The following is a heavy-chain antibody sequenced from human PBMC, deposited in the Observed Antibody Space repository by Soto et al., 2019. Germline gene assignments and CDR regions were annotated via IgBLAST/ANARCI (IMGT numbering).Heavy chain of an antibody. CDR1: GGTFSSYT. J-gene: IGHJ6*02. CDR3: ARGLTMVRGVITDYYYYGMDV. CDR2: IIPILGIA. V-gene: IGHV1-69*02. D-gene: IGHD3-10*01. Sequence: QVQLVESGAEVKKPGSSVKVSCKASGGTFSSYTISWVRQAPRHGLEWMGRIIPILGIANYAQKFQGRVTITADKSTSTAYMELSSLRSEDTAVYYCARGLTMVRGVITDYYYYGMDVWGQGTTVTVSS.